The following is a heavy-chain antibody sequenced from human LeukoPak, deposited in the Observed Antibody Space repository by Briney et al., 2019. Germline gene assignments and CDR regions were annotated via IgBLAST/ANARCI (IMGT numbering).Heavy chain of an antibody. Sequence: GESLRPSCAASGFPFSSLWMSWVRQAPGKGLAWVANIKQDGSEAYFVDSVKGRFTISRDNAKSSLFLQMNSLRAEDSAVYYCARAPPRHYYDNTEYCFDYWGQGTLVTVSS. V-gene: IGHV3-7*01. CDR1: GFPFSSLW. CDR3: ARAPPRHYYDNTEYCFDY. CDR2: IKQDGSEA. J-gene: IGHJ4*02. D-gene: IGHD3-22*01.